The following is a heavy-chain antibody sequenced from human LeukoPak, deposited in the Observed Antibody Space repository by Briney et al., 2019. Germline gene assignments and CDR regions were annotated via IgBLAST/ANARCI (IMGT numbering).Heavy chain of an antibody. CDR2: INSDGSST. D-gene: IGHD1-26*01. V-gene: IGHV3-74*03. CDR3: ARDVDYHATSECFDY. CDR1: GFTFSSYW. Sequence: GGSLRLSCAASGFTFSSYWMHWVRQAPGKGLVWVSRINSDGSSTAYADSVKGRFTISRDNAKNTLYLQMNSLRPEDTAVYYCARDVDYHATSECFDYWGQGTLVTVSS. J-gene: IGHJ4*02.